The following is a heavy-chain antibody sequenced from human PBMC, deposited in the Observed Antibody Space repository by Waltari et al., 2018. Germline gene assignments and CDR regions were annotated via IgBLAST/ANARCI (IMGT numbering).Heavy chain of an antibody. CDR2: TNYSGAT. CDR1: GCSVTSGDYS. Sequence: QVQLQESGPGLVKSSQTLSLTCTVSGCSVTSGDYSWSWIRQHPGKGLEWIGYTNYSGATYYNPSLKSRVTISVDTSKNQFSLKLSSVTAADTAVYYCARDKSSNYPRYYYGMDVWGQGTTVTVSS. V-gene: IGHV4-31*03. CDR3: ARDKSSNYPRYYYGMDV. J-gene: IGHJ6*02. D-gene: IGHD4-4*01.